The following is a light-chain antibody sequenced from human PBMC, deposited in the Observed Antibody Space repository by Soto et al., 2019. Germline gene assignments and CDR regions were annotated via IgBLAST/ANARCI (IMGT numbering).Light chain of an antibody. Sequence: QSALTQPRSVSGSPGQSVTISCTGTSSVVGGYNFVSWYQQHPAKAPKLMIYDVTKRPSGVPDRFSGSKSGNTASLTISGLQAEDEADYYCCSSASGHTYVFGTGTKVTVL. V-gene: IGLV2-11*01. CDR1: SSVVGGYNF. CDR2: DVT. CDR3: CSSASGHTYV. J-gene: IGLJ1*01.